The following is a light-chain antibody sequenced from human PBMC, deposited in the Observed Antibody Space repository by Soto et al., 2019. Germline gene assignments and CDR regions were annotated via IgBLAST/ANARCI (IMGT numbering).Light chain of an antibody. Sequence: EIVMTQSPATLSVSPGERATLSCRASQSVSSNLAWYQQRPGQAPRLLIYGASTRATGIPARFSGSGSGTEFTLTISSLQSEDFAVYFCQHYNIWPPGQTFGQGTKVEIK. CDR3: QHYNIWPPGQT. J-gene: IGKJ1*01. CDR1: QSVSSN. CDR2: GAS. V-gene: IGKV3-15*01.